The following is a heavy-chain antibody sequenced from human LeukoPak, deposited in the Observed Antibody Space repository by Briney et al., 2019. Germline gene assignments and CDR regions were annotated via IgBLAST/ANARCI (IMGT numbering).Heavy chain of an antibody. CDR3: ARVLSTIGVGAIGAFDI. J-gene: IGHJ3*02. CDR2: IIPIFGTA. V-gene: IGHV1-69*13. CDR1: GGTCSSYA. D-gene: IGHD1-26*01. Sequence: ASVKVSCKASGGTCSSYAISWVRQAPGQGLEWMGGIIPIFGTANYAQKFQGRVTITADESTSTAYMELSSLRSEDTAVYYCARVLSTIGVGAIGAFDIWGQGTMVTVSS.